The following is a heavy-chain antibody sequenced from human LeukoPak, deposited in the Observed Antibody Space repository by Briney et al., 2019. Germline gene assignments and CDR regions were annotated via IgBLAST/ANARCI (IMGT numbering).Heavy chain of an antibody. J-gene: IGHJ4*02. Sequence: GGSLRLSCAASGFTFSSYWMHWVRQAPGKGLVWVSRINSDGSSTSYADSVKGRFTISRDNAKNTLYLQMNSLRAEDTAVYYCARDFWSASGSGPSDYWGQGTLVTVSS. CDR2: INSDGSST. V-gene: IGHV3-74*01. CDR3: ARDFWSASGSGPSDY. D-gene: IGHD3-10*01. CDR1: GFTFSSYW.